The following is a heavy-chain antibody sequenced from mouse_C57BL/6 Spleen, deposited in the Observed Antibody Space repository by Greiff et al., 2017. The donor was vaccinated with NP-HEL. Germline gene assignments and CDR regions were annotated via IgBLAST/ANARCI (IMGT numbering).Heavy chain of an antibody. CDR1: GYTFTDYY. CDR3: ARGTTVVARGDYFDY. V-gene: IGHV1-26*01. Sequence: VQLQQSGPELVKPGASVKISCKASGYTFTDYYMNWVKQSHGKSLEWIGDINPNNGGTSYNQKFKGKATLTVDKSSSTADMELRSLTSEDSAVYYCARGTTVVARGDYFDYWGQGTTLTVSS. D-gene: IGHD1-1*01. J-gene: IGHJ2*01. CDR2: INPNNGGT.